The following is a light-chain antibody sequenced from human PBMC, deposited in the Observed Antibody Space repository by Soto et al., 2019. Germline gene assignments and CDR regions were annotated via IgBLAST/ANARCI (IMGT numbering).Light chain of an antibody. J-gene: IGKJ1*01. CDR1: QGITNY. CDR2: AAS. CDR3: QKYNSAPLT. V-gene: IGKV1-27*01. Sequence: DIQMTQSPSSLSASVGDRVTITCRASQGITNYLAWYQQKPGKVPKLLIYAASTLKSGVPSRFSGSGSGTDFTLTISSLQPEDVATYYCQKYNSAPLTFGHGTKVEIK.